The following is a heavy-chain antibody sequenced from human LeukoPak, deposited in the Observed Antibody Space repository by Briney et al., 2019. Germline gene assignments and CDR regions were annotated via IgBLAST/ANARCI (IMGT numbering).Heavy chain of an antibody. Sequence: SETLSLTCTLSGGSISTYYWSWVRQPPGKGLEWIGYVSGGGSTDYYPSLRSRVTISVDTSKNQFSLKLSSVTAADTAVYYCASVQDDAFDIWGQGTMVTVSS. CDR2: VSGGGST. CDR1: GGSISTYY. D-gene: IGHD1-1*01. V-gene: IGHV4-59*08. J-gene: IGHJ3*02. CDR3: ASVQDDAFDI.